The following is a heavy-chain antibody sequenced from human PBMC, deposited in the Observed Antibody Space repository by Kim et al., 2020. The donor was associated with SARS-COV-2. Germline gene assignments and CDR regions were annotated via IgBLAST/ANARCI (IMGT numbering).Heavy chain of an antibody. J-gene: IGHJ4*02. D-gene: IGHD6-19*01. V-gene: IGHV3-11*05. Sequence: ADSVKGRFTISRDNAKNSLYLQMNSLRAEDTAVYYCARGSGYSSGWLDYWGQGTLVTVSS. CDR3: ARGSGYSSGWLDY.